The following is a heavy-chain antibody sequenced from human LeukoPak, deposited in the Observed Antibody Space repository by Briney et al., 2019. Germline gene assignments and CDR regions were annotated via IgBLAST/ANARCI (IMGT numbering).Heavy chain of an antibody. CDR3: ARGRWKGSGYVPSDRQRRNWIDP. V-gene: IGHV1-69*13. J-gene: IGHJ5*02. CDR2: IIPIFGTA. CDR1: GGTFSSYA. Sequence: SVKVSCKASGGTFSSYAISWVRQAPGQELEWMGGIIPIFGTANYAQKFQGRVTITADESTSTAYMELSSLRSEDTAVYYCARGRWKGSGYVPSDRQRRNWIDPWGQGTLVTVSS. D-gene: IGHD5-12*01.